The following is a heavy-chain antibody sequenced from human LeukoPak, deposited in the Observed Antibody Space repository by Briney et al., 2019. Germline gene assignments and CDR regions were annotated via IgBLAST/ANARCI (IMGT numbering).Heavy chain of an antibody. CDR3: ARGGGLSGMEV. CDR2: IYYSGST. CDR1: GGSISSYY. V-gene: IGHV4-59*01. J-gene: IGHJ6*02. Sequence: SETLSLTCTVSGGSISSYYWSWIRQPPEKGLEWIGYIYYSGSTNYNPSLKSRVTISVDTSKNQFSLKLSSVTAADTAVYYCARGGGLSGMEVWGQGTTVTVSS. D-gene: IGHD3-16*01.